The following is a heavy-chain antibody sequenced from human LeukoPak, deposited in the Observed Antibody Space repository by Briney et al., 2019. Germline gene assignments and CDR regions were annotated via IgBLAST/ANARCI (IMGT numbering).Heavy chain of an antibody. D-gene: IGHD4-17*01. CDR3: ARGGYGDYGMDV. J-gene: IGHJ6*02. CDR2: ISSSSSYI. CDR1: GFTFSDYS. V-gene: IGHV3-21*01. Sequence: PGGSLRLSCAASGFTFSDYSMNWVRQAPGQGLDWVSSISSSSSYIYYADSVKGRFTISRDNAKNSLYLQMNSLRAEDTAVYYCARGGYGDYGMDVWGQGTTVTVSS.